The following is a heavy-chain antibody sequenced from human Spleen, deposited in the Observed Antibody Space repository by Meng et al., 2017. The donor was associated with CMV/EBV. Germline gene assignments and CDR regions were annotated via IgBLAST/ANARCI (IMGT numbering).Heavy chain of an antibody. CDR1: GLTFGDYP. D-gene: IGHD2-15*01. V-gene: IGHV3-49*04. J-gene: IGHJ4*02. Sequence: GGSLRLSCSASGLTFGDYPISWVRQVPGRGLEWVGFIRIKPYGGTTEYATSVKGRFIISRDDSRSIAYLQMNSLKTEDTAVYYCTTPLGYCSSSSCPTYDYWGQGTLVTVSS. CDR3: TTPLGYCSSSSCPTYDY. CDR2: IRIKPYGGTT.